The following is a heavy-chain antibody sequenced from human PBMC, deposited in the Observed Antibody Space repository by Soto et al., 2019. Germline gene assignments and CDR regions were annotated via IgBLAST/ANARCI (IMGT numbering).Heavy chain of an antibody. CDR3: ARVGRLITAAGLLDA. CDR1: NCSIVSYY. Sequence: SXTCTISNCSIVSYYWTLIRQPPGKGLEWIGHIYYSGSTNYNPSLKSRLTLSLDTSKNQFSLKLTSVTAADTAVYYCARVGRLITAAGLLDAWGQGTLVTVSS. V-gene: IGHV4-59*01. J-gene: IGHJ5*02. CDR2: IYYSGST. D-gene: IGHD6-13*01.